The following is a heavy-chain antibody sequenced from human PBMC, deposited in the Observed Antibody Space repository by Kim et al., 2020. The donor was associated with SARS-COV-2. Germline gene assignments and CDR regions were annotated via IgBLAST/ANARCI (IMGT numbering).Heavy chain of an antibody. D-gene: IGHD6-19*01. CDR3: ARDLTLRGGPIIAVAAPYYYGMDF. V-gene: IGHV4-4*02. Sequence: SETLSLTCAVSGGSISSSNWWSWVRQPPGKGLEWIGEIYHSGSTKYNPSLKSRVTISVDQSKNQFSLKLSSVTAADTAVYYCARDLTLRGGPIIAVAAPYYYGMDFRGQGTTVTVSS. CDR2: IYHSGST. CDR1: GGSISSSNW. J-gene: IGHJ6*02.